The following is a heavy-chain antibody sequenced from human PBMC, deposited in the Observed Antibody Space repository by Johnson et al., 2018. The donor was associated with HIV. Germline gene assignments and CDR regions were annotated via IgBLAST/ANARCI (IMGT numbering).Heavy chain of an antibody. V-gene: IGHV3-74*01. D-gene: IGHD6-19*01. J-gene: IGHJ3*02. CDR1: W. CDR2: IHSDETDT. CDR3: ARAMYTSGWSYDAFDI. Sequence: WMHWVRQAPGKGLVWVSHIHSDETDTTYADSVKGRFTISRDNARNTLYLQLNSLVAEDTAVYYCARAMYTSGWSYDAFDIWGQGTKVTVSS.